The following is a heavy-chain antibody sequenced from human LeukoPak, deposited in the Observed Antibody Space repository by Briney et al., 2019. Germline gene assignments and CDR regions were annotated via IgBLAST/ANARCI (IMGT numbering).Heavy chain of an antibody. CDR2: INAGNGNT. J-gene: IGHJ3*02. D-gene: IGHD2-15*01. Sequence: ASVKVSCKASGYTFTSYAMHWVRQAPGQRLEWMGWINAGNGNTKYSQKFQGRVTITRDTSASTAYMELSSLRSEDTAVYYCARGGRTVGDADIVVVVAATRAFDIWGQGTMVTVSS. CDR3: ARGGRTVGDADIVVVVAATRAFDI. V-gene: IGHV1-3*01. CDR1: GYTFTSYA.